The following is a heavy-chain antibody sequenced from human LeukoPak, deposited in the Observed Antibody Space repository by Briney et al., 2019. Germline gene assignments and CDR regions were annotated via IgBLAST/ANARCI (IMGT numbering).Heavy chain of an antibody. D-gene: IGHD6-19*01. V-gene: IGHV3-23*01. CDR1: GFTFSSYA. CDR3: AKGSSAWNEVFHFDY. CDR2: ITGGGDTT. J-gene: IGHJ4*02. Sequence: GGSLRLSCAASGFTFSSYAMTWVRQAPGKGLEWVSAITGGGDTTYYADSVKGRFTISRDNSKNTLYLQMNNLRAEDMALYYCAKGSSAWNEVFHFDYWGQGTLVTVSS.